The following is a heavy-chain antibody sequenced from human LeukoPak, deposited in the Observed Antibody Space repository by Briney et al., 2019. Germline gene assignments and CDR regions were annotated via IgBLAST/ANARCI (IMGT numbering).Heavy chain of an antibody. V-gene: IGHV4-59*08. CDR2: IYYSGTT. CDR3: AKHRELWSAPAPFDI. CDR1: GDSISSFY. J-gene: IGHJ3*02. Sequence: SETLSLTCSVSGDSISSFYLSWIRQPPGEGPEWIGYIYYSGTTKYSPSLKSRVIISVDTSKNQFSLSLSSVTAADTAIYYCAKHRELWSAPAPFDIWGQGTMVTVSS. D-gene: IGHD3-16*01.